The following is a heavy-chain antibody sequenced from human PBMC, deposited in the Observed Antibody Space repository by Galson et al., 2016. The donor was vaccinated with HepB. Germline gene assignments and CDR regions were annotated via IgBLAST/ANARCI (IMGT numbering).Heavy chain of an antibody. D-gene: IGHD3-16*01. V-gene: IGHV5-51*01. CDR3: ARLRGSVVLASTDRYFDY. Sequence: QSGEAVKKPGESLKISCPTSGYNFATYWLGWVRQVSGKGLEWMGVIYPGDSDTRYSQSFQGQVTISADQSISTDYLQWSSLKASDTAMYYCARLRGSVVLASTDRYFDYWGQGTLVTVSS. J-gene: IGHJ4*02. CDR2: IYPGDSDT. CDR1: GYNFATYW.